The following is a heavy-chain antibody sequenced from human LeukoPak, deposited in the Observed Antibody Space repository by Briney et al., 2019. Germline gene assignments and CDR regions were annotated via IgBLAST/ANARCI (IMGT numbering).Heavy chain of an antibody. CDR2: IKQDGSEK. CDR1: GFTFSSYW. V-gene: IGHV3-7*03. CDR3: AGEGRAYDILTGYYKWEYYFDY. D-gene: IGHD3-9*01. J-gene: IGHJ4*02. Sequence: GGSLRLSCAASGFTFSSYWMSWVRQAPGKGLEWVANIKQDGSEKYYVDSVKGRFTISRDNAKNSLYLQMNSLRAEDTAVYYCAGEGRAYDILTGYYKWEYYFDYWGQGTLVTVSS.